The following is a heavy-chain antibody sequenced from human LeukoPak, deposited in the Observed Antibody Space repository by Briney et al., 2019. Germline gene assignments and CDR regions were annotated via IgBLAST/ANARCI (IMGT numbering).Heavy chain of an antibody. Sequence: ASVTVSCKSSGYTFTSYAMNWVRQAPGQGLEWMGWINTNTGNPTYAQGFTGRFVFSLDTSVSTAYLQISSLKAEDTAVYYCARANTKHIAVAADYWGQGTLVTVSS. V-gene: IGHV7-4-1*02. CDR3: ARANTKHIAVAADY. D-gene: IGHD6-19*01. J-gene: IGHJ4*02. CDR1: GYTFTSYA. CDR2: INTNTGNP.